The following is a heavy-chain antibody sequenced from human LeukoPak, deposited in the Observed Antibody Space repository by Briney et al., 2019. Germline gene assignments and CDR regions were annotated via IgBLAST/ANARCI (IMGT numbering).Heavy chain of an antibody. CDR3: AKDGAEPESFFDS. D-gene: IGHD1-14*01. Sequence: GGSLRLSCVGSGFTFTDYALSWVRQAPGKGLEWVSAVTDSGGDTLYADSVRGRFTIYRDNLRNILYLQMHDLRVDDTAVYFCAKDGAEPESFFDSWGQGALVTVSS. J-gene: IGHJ4*02. CDR1: GFTFTDYA. V-gene: IGHV3-23*01. CDR2: VTDSGGDT.